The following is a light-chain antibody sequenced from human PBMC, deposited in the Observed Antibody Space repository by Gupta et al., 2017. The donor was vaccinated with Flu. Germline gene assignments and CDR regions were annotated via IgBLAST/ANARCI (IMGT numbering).Light chain of an antibody. CDR2: GAS. J-gene: IGKJ1*01. CDR1: QSVSSSY. Sequence: ALTPSPGTLSLSPGERATLSCRASQSVSSSYLAWYQQKPGQAPRLLIYGASSRATGIPDRFSGSGSGTDFTLTISRLEPEDFAVYYCQQYGSSPETFGQGTKVEIK. CDR3: QQYGSSPET. V-gene: IGKV3-20*01.